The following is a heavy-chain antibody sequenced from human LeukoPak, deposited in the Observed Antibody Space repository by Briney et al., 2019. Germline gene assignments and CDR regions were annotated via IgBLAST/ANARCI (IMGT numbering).Heavy chain of an antibody. CDR3: TTYRSGHY. CDR2: ITTKRSNYAT. J-gene: IGHJ4*02. V-gene: IGHV3-73*01. CDR1: GFTFSDYY. D-gene: IGHD6-19*01. Sequence: GGSLRLSRAASGFTFSDYYMSWIRQAPGKGLEWVGRITTKRSNYATAYTASVKGRFTISRYDSENTAYLQMNSLKTEDTALYYCTTYRSGHYWGQGTLVTVSS.